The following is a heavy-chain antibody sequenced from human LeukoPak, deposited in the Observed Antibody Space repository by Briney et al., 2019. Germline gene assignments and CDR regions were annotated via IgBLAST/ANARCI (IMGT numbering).Heavy chain of an antibody. D-gene: IGHD1-26*01. J-gene: IGHJ4*02. Sequence: GESLKISCKASGYSFTSYWIAWLRQMPGKGLEWMGIIDPGDSDARYSPSFQGQVTISVDKSITTAYLQWSSLKVSDTALYYCARESVGAFDLWGQGTLVTVAS. V-gene: IGHV5-51*01. CDR3: ARESVGAFDL. CDR1: GYSFTSYW. CDR2: IDPGDSDA.